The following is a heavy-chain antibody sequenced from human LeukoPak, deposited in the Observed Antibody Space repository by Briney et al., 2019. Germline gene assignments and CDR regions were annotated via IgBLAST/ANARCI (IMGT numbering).Heavy chain of an antibody. Sequence: TGGSLRLSCAASGFTFRNYLMHWVRQVPGKGLVWVSGISNDGSGATYADSVKGRFTISRDNAKNTLYLQMDSLRAEDTAVYYCARDTQKSPDYWGQGTLVTVSS. CDR3: ARDTQKSPDY. CDR1: GFTFRNYL. CDR2: ISNDGSGA. J-gene: IGHJ4*02. V-gene: IGHV3-74*01.